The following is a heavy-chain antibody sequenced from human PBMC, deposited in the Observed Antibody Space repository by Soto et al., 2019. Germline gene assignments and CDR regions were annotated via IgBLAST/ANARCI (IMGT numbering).Heavy chain of an antibody. V-gene: IGHV3-21*01. J-gene: IGHJ6*02. CDR3: ARSSDSCCSTSCYIRGDYYYGMDV. CDR1: GFTFSSYS. Sequence: GGSLRLSCAASGFTFSSYSMNWVRQAPGKGLEWVSSISSSSSYIYYADSVEGRFTISRDNAKNSLYLQMNSLRAEDTAVYYCARSSDSCCSTSCYIRGDYYYGMDVWGQGTTVTV. CDR2: ISSSSSYI. D-gene: IGHD2-2*02.